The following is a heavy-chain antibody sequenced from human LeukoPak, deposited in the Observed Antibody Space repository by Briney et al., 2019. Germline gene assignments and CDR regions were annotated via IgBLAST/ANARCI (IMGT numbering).Heavy chain of an antibody. Sequence: PGGSLRLSCAASGFTFSSYAMSWVRQAPGKGLEWVSAISGSGGSTYYADSVKGRFTISRDNSKNTLYLQMNSLRAEDTAVYYCAKDQDGYFDWLPYDYWGQGTLVTVSS. CDR2: ISGSGGST. CDR3: AKDQDGYFDWLPYDY. CDR1: GFTFSSYA. V-gene: IGHV3-23*01. J-gene: IGHJ4*02. D-gene: IGHD3-9*01.